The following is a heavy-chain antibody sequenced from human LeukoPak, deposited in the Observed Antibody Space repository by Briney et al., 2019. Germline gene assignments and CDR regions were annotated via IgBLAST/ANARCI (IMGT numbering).Heavy chain of an antibody. CDR1: GFTFSSYE. D-gene: IGHD3-22*01. V-gene: IGHV3-48*03. J-gene: IGHJ4*02. CDR3: AREGSDDSGLTKYYFDY. Sequence: GGSLRLSCAASGFTFSSYEMNWVRQAPGKGLEWVSYISSSGSTIYYADSVKGRFTISRDNAKNSLYLQMNSLRAEDTAVYYCAREGSDDSGLTKYYFDYWGQGTLVTVSS. CDR2: ISSSGSTI.